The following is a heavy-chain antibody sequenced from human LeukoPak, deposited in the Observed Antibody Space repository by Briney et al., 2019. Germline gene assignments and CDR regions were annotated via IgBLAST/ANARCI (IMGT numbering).Heavy chain of an antibody. V-gene: IGHV1-46*01. J-gene: IGHJ5*02. CDR1: GYTFTSYY. CDR2: INPSGGST. CDR3: ARAGGRSWFDP. Sequence: ASVKVSCKASGYTFTSYYMHWERQAPGQGLEWMGIINPSGGSTSYAQKFQGRVTMTRDTSTSTVYMELSSLRSEDTAVYFCARAGGRSWFDPWGQGTLVTVSS.